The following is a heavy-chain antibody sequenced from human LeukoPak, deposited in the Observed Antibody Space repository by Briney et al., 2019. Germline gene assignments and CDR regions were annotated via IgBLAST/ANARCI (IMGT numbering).Heavy chain of an antibody. CDR2: IHYSGST. Sequence: SQTLSLTCTVPGGSISSGDYYWSWIRQPPGKGLEWIGYIHYSGSTYYNLSLKSRVTISVDTSKSQFSLKLSSVTAADTAVYYCARGELFHDYWGQGTLVTVSS. D-gene: IGHD3-10*01. CDR3: ARGELFHDY. V-gene: IGHV4-30-4*01. J-gene: IGHJ4*02. CDR1: GGSISSGDYY.